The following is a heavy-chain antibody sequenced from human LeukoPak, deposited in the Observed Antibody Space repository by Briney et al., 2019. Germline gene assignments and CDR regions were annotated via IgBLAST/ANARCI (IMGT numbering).Heavy chain of an antibody. Sequence: PGGSLRLSCAASGFSFSSFCMSWVRQASGKGLEWVANIHQDGSDKYYVDSVKGRFIVSRDNAKNSLYLQMNSLRAEDTAVYYCAKGERRRAIDYWGQGTLVTVSS. CDR3: AKGERRRAIDY. V-gene: IGHV3-7*01. J-gene: IGHJ4*02. CDR1: GFSFSSFC. D-gene: IGHD1-1*01. CDR2: IHQDGSDK.